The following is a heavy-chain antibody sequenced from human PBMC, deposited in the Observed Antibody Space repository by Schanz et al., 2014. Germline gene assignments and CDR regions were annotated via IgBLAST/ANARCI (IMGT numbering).Heavy chain of an antibody. V-gene: IGHV3-11*04. CDR1: GFTFSDHY. D-gene: IGHD3-22*01. CDR3: ARGREVVAKIFDV. CDR2: ISGSSSTK. Sequence: VQLVESGGGMVQPGGSLRLSCAASGFTFSDHYMDWVRQAPGKGLEWVSYISGSSSTKYYADSVKGRFTISRDNGKKSLYLQMNSLRAEDTAVYFCARGREVVAKIFDVWGQGTMVTVSS. J-gene: IGHJ3*01.